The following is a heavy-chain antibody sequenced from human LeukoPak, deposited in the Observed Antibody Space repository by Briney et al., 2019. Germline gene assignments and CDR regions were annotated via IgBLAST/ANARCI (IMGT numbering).Heavy chain of an antibody. Sequence: RAGESLKTSCKGSGYSFTDEWIGWVRQMPGKSLEWMGIIHPGDSETRYSPSFQGQVIISADKSISTAYLQWSSLKASDTAMYYCARHLSSLVGTYHFDYWGQGTLVTVSS. CDR2: IHPGDSET. CDR3: ARHLSSLVGTYHFDY. D-gene: IGHD4-23*01. V-gene: IGHV5-51*01. J-gene: IGHJ4*02. CDR1: GYSFTDEW.